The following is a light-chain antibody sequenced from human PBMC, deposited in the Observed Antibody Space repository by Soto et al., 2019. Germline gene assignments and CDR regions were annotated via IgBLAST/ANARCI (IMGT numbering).Light chain of an antibody. CDR3: CSYAGSYILI. Sequence: HSALTQPRSVSGSPGQSVTISCTGTSSDVGGYNYVSWYQQHPGKVPKLMIFDVSKRPSGVPDRFSGSKSGNTASLTISGLQAEDEADYHCCSYAGSYILIFGGGTKLTVL. V-gene: IGLV2-11*01. CDR2: DVS. J-gene: IGLJ2*01. CDR1: SSDVGGYNY.